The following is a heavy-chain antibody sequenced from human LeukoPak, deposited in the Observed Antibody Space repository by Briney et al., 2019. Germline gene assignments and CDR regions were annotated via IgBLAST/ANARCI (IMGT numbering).Heavy chain of an antibody. V-gene: IGHV4-31*03. D-gene: IGHD6-6*01. CDR3: ARSHSSSSGRNWFDP. J-gene: IGHJ5*02. CDR2: IYYTGYI. CDR1: GGSISTSGYY. Sequence: SETLSLTCTVSGGSISTSGYYWTWIRQHPGKGLEWIGNIYYTGYIDYNSSLKSRVTISLDTSENQFSLRLSSVTVADTAVYYCARSHSSSSGRNWFDPWGQGTLVTVSS.